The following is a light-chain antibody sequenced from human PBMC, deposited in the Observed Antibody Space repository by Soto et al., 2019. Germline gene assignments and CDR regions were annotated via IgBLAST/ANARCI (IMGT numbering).Light chain of an antibody. Sequence: EIVMTQSPATLSVSPGESATLSCRASQSVRSDLAWYHHRPGQAPRLLIFGVSTRATGIPARFSGSGSGTEFTLTISSLQSEDFAVYYCQQYNNWPRTFGQGTKLEIK. J-gene: IGKJ2*01. CDR3: QQYNNWPRT. V-gene: IGKV3-15*01. CDR2: GVS. CDR1: QSVRSD.